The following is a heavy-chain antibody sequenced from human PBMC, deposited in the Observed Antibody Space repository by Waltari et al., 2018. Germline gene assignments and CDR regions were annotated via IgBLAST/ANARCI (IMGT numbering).Heavy chain of an antibody. CDR3: ARVYCSGGSCYDLFDY. V-gene: IGHV4-59*01. CDR1: GGSITGYY. J-gene: IGHJ4*02. Sequence: QVQLQESGPGLVKPSETLSLTCTVSGGSITGYYWSWFRLPPGKGLEWIGHIYYSGSTNYNPSLKSRVTVSVDMSKNQFSLKLTSVTAADTAVYYCARVYCSGGSCYDLFDYWGQGTLVTVSS. CDR2: IYYSGST. D-gene: IGHD2-15*01.